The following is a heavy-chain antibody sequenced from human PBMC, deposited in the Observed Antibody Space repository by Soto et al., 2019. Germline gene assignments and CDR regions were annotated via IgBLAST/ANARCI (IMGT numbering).Heavy chain of an antibody. CDR3: ARATLRPYDFWSGASGNWFDP. V-gene: IGHV4-30-4*01. CDR1: GGSISSGDYY. J-gene: IGHJ5*02. D-gene: IGHD3-3*01. CDR2: IYYSGST. Sequence: LSLTCTVSGGSISSGDYYWSWIRQPPGKGLEWIGYIYYSGSTYYNPSLKSRVTISVDTSKNQFSLKLSSVTAADTAVYYCARATLRPYDFWSGASGNWFDPWGQGTLVTVSS.